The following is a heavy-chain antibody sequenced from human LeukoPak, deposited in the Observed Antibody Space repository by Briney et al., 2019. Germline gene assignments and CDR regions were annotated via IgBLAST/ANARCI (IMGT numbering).Heavy chain of an antibody. D-gene: IGHD3-22*01. CDR1: GYTLTELS. CDR3: ATLYNYDSSGYD. J-gene: IGHJ4*02. Sequence: ASVKVSCKVSGYTLTELSKHWVRQAPGKGLEWMGGFDPEDGETIYAQKFQGRVTMTEDTSTDTAYMELSSLRSEDTAVYYCATLYNYDSSGYDWGQGTLVTVSS. V-gene: IGHV1-24*01. CDR2: FDPEDGET.